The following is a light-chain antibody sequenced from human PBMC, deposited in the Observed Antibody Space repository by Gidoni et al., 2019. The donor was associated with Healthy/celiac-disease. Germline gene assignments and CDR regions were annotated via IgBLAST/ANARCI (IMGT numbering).Light chain of an antibody. V-gene: IGKV3-20*01. CDR3: QQYGST. CDR2: GAS. Sequence: EIVLTQSPGNLSLSPGERATLSCRASQSVSSSYLAWYQQKPGQAPRLLIYGASSRATGIPDRFSGSGSGTDCTLTISRLEPEDFAVYYCQQYGSTFGGGTKVEIK. J-gene: IGKJ4*01. CDR1: QSVSSSY.